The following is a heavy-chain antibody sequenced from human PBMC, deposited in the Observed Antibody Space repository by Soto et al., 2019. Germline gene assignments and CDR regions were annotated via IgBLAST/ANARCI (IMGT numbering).Heavy chain of an antibody. V-gene: IGHV3-74*01. J-gene: IGHJ6*02. CDR3: AREGGYNWNYINYYYYGMDV. CDR2: INSDGSST. Sequence: PGGSLRLSCTASGFTFSSYWMHWVRQAPGKGLVWVSRINSDGSSTSYADSVKGRFTISRDNAKNTLYLQMNSLRAEDTAVYYCAREGGYNWNYINYYYYGMDVWGQGTTVTVSS. CDR1: GFTFSSYW. D-gene: IGHD1-7*01.